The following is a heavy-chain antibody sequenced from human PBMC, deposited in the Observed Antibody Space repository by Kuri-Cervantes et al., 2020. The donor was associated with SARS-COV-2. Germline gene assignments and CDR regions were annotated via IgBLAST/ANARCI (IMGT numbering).Heavy chain of an antibody. CDR2: IIPILGTA. J-gene: IGHJ4*02. Sequence: SVKVSCKASGGTFSSYAISWVRQAPGQGLEWMGRIIPILGTANYAQKFQGRVTITADKSTSTAYMELSSLRSEDTAVYYCARDFIAAAGIDYWGQGTLVTVSS. CDR3: ARDFIAAAGIDY. D-gene: IGHD6-13*01. V-gene: IGHV1-69*04. CDR1: GGTFSSYA.